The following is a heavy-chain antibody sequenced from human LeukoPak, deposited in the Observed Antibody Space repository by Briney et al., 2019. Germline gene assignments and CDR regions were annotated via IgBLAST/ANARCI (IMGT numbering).Heavy chain of an antibody. J-gene: IGHJ4*02. V-gene: IGHV3-74*01. Sequence: QPGGSLRLSCAASGFTFSSYWMHWGRQAPGEGLVWVSRINSDGTIISYADSVKGRFTISRDNSKNTLYLQMNSLRAEDTAVYYCASAPYGSGTFLDYWGQGTLVTVSS. D-gene: IGHD3-10*01. CDR3: ASAPYGSGTFLDY. CDR2: INSDGTII. CDR1: GFTFSSYW.